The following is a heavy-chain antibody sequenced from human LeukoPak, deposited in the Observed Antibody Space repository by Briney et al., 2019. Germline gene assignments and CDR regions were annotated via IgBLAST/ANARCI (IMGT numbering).Heavy chain of an antibody. CDR3: AKDRASGYGSGSYFNY. V-gene: IGHV3-9*01. CDR2: ISWNSGSI. J-gene: IGHJ4*02. CDR1: GFTFDDYA. D-gene: IGHD3-10*01. Sequence: GGSLRLSCAASGFTFDDYAMHWVRQAPGKGLEWVSGISWNSGSIGYADSVKGRFTISRDNAKNSLFLQMNSLRAEDTALYYCAKDRASGYGSGSYFNYWGQGTLVTVSS.